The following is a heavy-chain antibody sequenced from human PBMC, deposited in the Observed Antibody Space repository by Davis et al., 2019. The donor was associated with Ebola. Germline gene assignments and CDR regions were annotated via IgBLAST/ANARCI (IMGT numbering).Heavy chain of an antibody. Sequence: PGGSLRLSCAASGFTFRDYSMNWVRQAPGKGLEWVAVISYDGSNKYYADSVKGRFTISRDNSKNTLYLQMNSLRAEDTAVYYCASTFLRWSLACYFDYWGQGTLVTVSS. D-gene: IGHD4-23*01. J-gene: IGHJ4*02. CDR3: ASTFLRWSLACYFDY. CDR2: ISYDGSNK. V-gene: IGHV3-30*03. CDR1: GFTFRDYS.